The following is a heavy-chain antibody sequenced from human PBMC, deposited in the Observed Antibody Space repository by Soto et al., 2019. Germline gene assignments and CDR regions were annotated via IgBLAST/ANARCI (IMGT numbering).Heavy chain of an antibody. CDR2: ISSSSSTI. D-gene: IGHD2-2*01. J-gene: IGHJ4*02. V-gene: IGHV3-48*01. Sequence: SGGSLRLSCAASGFTFSSYSMNWVRQAPGKGLEWVSYISSSSSTIYYADSVKGRFTISRDNAKNPLYLQMNSLRAEDTAVYYCARQYCSSTSCYDPLDYWGQGTLVTVSS. CDR1: GFTFSSYS. CDR3: ARQYCSSTSCYDPLDY.